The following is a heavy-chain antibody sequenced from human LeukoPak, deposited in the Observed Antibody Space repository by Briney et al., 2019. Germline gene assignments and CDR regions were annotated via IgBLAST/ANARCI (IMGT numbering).Heavy chain of an antibody. J-gene: IGHJ5*01. D-gene: IGHD1-14*01. Sequence: GESLKISCKASGYSFSNSWIGWVRQMPGKGLEWMGIIYPGDSHTTYSLSFQGQITISADKSITTAYLQWSSLEASDTAMYYCARQRTSENWFDSWGQGTPVTVSS. CDR2: IYPGDSHT. CDR3: ARQRTSENWFDS. CDR1: GYSFSNSW. V-gene: IGHV5-51*01.